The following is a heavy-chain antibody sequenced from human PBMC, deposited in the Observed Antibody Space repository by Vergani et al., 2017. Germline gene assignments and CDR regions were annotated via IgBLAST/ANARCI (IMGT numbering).Heavy chain of an antibody. CDR2: ISYDGTQK. CDR1: GFTSSYYG. D-gene: IGHD5-18*01. Sequence: QVHLVESGGGVVQPGRSLRLSCVVSGFTSSYYGMHWVRQAPGKGLEWVALISYDGTQKYYADSVKGRFTISRDNSKSTLYLQMNSLRTEDTAVYYCAKKSWVTPGSQIGYFREGGQGTLVPVSS. J-gene: IGHJ1*01. V-gene: IGHV3-30*18. CDR3: AKKSWVTPGSQIGYFRE.